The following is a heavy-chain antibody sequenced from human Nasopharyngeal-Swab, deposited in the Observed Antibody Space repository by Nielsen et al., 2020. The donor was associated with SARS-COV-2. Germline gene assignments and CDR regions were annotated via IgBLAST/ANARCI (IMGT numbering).Heavy chain of an antibody. CDR3: VRDNGYNTLDF. Sequence: GGSLRLSCAASGFTVSNNYMSWVRQAPGKGLEWVTFIRYDGTNSFYADSVKGRFTSSRDNSKNTMYLQMNSLRAEDTAVYYCVRDNGYNTLDFWGQGTLVTVSS. CDR2: IRYDGTNS. V-gene: IGHV3-30*02. J-gene: IGHJ4*02. D-gene: IGHD5-24*01. CDR1: GFTVSNNY.